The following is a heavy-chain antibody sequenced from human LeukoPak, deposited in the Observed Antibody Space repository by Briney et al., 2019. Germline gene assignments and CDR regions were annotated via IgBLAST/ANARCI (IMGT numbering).Heavy chain of an antibody. J-gene: IGHJ4*02. CDR3: AKDRAGLGHFDY. V-gene: IGHV3-23*01. D-gene: IGHD6-19*01. CDR1: GFTFSSNA. CDR2: ISGSGGST. Sequence: WETLTLSCAVSGFTFSSNAMSWCGRHPPEGLLELSAISGSGGSTYYADSVKGRFTISRDNSKNTLYLQMNSLTAEDTAVYYCAKDRAGLGHFDYWGQGTLVTVSS.